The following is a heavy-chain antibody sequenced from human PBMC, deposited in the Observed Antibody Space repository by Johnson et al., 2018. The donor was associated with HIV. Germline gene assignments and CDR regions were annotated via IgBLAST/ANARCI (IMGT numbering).Heavy chain of an antibody. D-gene: IGHD1-7*01. J-gene: IGHJ3*02. Sequence: VQLVESGGGLVKPGGSLRLSCAASGFTFRNYWMSWVRQAPGKGLEWVANIKQDGGEKYYVDSVKGRFTISRDNAKTSLYLQMNSLRAEDTAVYYCVRDWYNWNYGDAFDIWGQGTMVTVSS. CDR3: VRDWYNWNYGDAFDI. CDR2: IKQDGGEK. V-gene: IGHV3-7*05. CDR1: GFTFRNYW.